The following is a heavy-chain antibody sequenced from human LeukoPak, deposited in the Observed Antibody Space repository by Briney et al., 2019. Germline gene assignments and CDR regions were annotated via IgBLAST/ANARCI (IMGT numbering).Heavy chain of an antibody. CDR3: ARDGVDYGDCVGGDY. J-gene: IGHJ4*02. Sequence: GGSLRLSCAASGFTFSSYAMHWVRQAPGKGLEWVAVISYDGSNKYYADSVKGRFTISRDNSKNTLYLQMNSLRAEDTAVYYCARDGVDYGDCVGGDYWGQGTLVTVSS. CDR1: GFTFSSYA. D-gene: IGHD4-17*01. V-gene: IGHV3-30-3*01. CDR2: ISYDGSNK.